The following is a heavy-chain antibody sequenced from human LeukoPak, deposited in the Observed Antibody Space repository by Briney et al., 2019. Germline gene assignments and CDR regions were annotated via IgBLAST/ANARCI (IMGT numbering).Heavy chain of an antibody. Sequence: SETLSLTCAVYGGSFSGYYWSWIRQPPGKGLGWIGEINHSGSTNYNPSLKSRVTISVDTSKNQFSLKLSSVTAADTAVYYCARALGGTAGYYFDYWGQGTLVTVSS. J-gene: IGHJ4*02. V-gene: IGHV4-34*01. CDR1: GGSFSGYY. CDR2: INHSGST. D-gene: IGHD2-21*02. CDR3: ARALGGTAGYYFDY.